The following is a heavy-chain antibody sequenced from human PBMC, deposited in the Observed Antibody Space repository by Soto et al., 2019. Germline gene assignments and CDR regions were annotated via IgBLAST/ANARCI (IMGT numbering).Heavy chain of an antibody. J-gene: IGHJ4*02. CDR2: IIPMFGTP. D-gene: IGHD1-26*01. Sequence: SVKVSCKASGGTFSNYAISWLRQSPGQGLEWMGGIIPMFGTPNYAQRFQGRVTITADKSTSTASMEVRNLKSDDTAVYYCARGWETVGATTPFAYWGQGTLVTVSS. CDR3: ARGWETVGATTPFAY. CDR1: GGTFSNYA. V-gene: IGHV1-69*06.